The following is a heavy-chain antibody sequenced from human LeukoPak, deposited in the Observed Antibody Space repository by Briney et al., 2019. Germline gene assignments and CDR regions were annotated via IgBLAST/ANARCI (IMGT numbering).Heavy chain of an antibody. V-gene: IGHV3-21*01. CDR3: AREGNTAMVRGLNY. J-gene: IGHJ4*02. D-gene: IGHD5-18*01. CDR2: ISSSSSYI. CDR1: GFTFSSYS. Sequence: NPGGSLRLSCAASGFTFSSYSMNWVRQAPGKGLEWVSSISSSSSYIYYADSVKGRFTISRDNAKNSLYLQMNSLRAEDTAVCYCAREGNTAMVRGLNYWGQGTLVTVSS.